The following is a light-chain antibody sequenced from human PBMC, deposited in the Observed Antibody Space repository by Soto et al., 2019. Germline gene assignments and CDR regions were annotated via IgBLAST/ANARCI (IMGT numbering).Light chain of an antibody. CDR3: SSYTSSNTVI. V-gene: IGLV2-14*01. J-gene: IGLJ2*01. CDR1: SSDVGGYNF. CDR2: DVS. Sequence: QSALTQPASVSGSPGQSITISCTGTSSDVGGYNFVSWYQQHPGKAPKLMIYDVSNRPSGVSNHFSGSKSGNRASLTISGLQAEDEADYYCSSYTSSNTVIFGGGTNSPS.